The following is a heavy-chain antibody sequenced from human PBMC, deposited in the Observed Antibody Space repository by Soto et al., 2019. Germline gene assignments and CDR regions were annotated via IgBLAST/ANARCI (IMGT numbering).Heavy chain of an antibody. Sequence: SGPTLVNPTQTLTLTCTFSGFSLSTSGMCVSWIRQPPGKALEWLALIDWDDDKYYSTSLKTRLTISKNTSKNQVVLTMTNMDPVDTATYYCARTYYYDSSGYYAPSYFDYWGQGTLVTVS. V-gene: IGHV2-70*01. CDR3: ARTYYYDSSGYYAPSYFDY. CDR2: IDWDDDK. CDR1: GFSLSTSGMC. J-gene: IGHJ4*02. D-gene: IGHD3-22*01.